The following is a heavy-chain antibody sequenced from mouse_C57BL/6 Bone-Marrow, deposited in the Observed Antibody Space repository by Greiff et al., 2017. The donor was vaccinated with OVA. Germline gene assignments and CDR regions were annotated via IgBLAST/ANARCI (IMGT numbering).Heavy chain of an antibody. V-gene: IGHV1-64*01. CDR2: IHPNSGST. Sequence: QVQLQQPGAELVKPGASVKLSCKASGYTFTSYWMHWVKQRPGQGLEWIGMIHPNSGSTNYNEKFKSKATLTVDKSSSTAYMQLSRLTSEDSAVYYCARAEDWGYWYFDVWGTGTTVTVAS. D-gene: IGHD4-1*01. CDR1: GYTFTSYW. CDR3: ARAEDWGYWYFDV. J-gene: IGHJ1*03.